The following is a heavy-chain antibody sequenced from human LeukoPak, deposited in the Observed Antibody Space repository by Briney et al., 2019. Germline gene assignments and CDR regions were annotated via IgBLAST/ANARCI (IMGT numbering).Heavy chain of an antibody. CDR2: ISYDGSNK. CDR1: GFTFSSYA. V-gene: IGHV3-30*04. D-gene: IGHD6-13*01. J-gene: IGHJ4*02. Sequence: GSLRLSCAASGFTFSSYAMHWVRQAPGKGLEWVAVISYDGSNKYYADSVKGRFTISRDNSKNTLYLQMNSLRAEDTAVYYCARSQGDVIAAADYYFDYWGQGTLVTVSS. CDR3: ARSQGDVIAAADYYFDY.